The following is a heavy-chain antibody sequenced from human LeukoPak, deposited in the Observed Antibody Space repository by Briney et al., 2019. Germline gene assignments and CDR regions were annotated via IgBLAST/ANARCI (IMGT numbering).Heavy chain of an antibody. CDR2: INPNSGGT. V-gene: IGHV1-2*02. D-gene: IGHD1-7*01. Sequence: ASVKVSCKASGYTFTGYYMHWVRQAPGQGLEWMGWINPNSGGTNYAQKFQGRVTMTRDTSISTAYMELSRLRSDDTAVYYCASRTGTTSLAYYYYYMDVWGKGTTVTVSS. CDR3: ASRTGTTSLAYYYYYMDV. CDR1: GYTFTGYY. J-gene: IGHJ6*03.